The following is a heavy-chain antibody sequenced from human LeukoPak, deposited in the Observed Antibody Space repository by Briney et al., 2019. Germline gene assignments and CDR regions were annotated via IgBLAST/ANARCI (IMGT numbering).Heavy chain of an antibody. D-gene: IGHD3-3*01. CDR3: AKAPGVEWSSDY. CDR2: IRYDGSNK. CDR1: GFTFSSYG. J-gene: IGHJ4*02. Sequence: PGGSLRLSCAASGFTFSSYGMHWVRQAPGKGLEWVAFIRYDGSNKYYADSVKGRFTISRDNSKNTLYLQMNSLRAEDTAVYYCAKAPGVEWSSDYWGQGTLVTVSS. V-gene: IGHV3-30*02.